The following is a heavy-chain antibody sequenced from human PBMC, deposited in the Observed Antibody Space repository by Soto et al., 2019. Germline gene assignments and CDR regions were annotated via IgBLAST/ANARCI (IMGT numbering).Heavy chain of an antibody. J-gene: IGHJ4*02. Sequence: GGSLRLSCAASGFTFSSYGMHWVRQAPGKGLEWVALILYDGSNGYYADSVKGRFTISRDTSKNTLYLQMNSMRAEDTAVYYYAKDDTSGYFYVDYWGQGTLVTVSS. CDR1: GFTFSSYG. D-gene: IGHD3-22*01. CDR3: AKDDTSGYFYVDY. CDR2: ILYDGSNG. V-gene: IGHV3-30*18.